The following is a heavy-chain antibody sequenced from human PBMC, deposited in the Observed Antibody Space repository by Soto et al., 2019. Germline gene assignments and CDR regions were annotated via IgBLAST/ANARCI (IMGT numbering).Heavy chain of an antibody. CDR3: AKGQRRLRYSYGYGQPIDY. V-gene: IGHV3-23*01. D-gene: IGHD5-18*01. Sequence: EVQLLESGGGLVQPGGSLRLSCAASGFTFSSYAMSWVRQAPGKGLEWVSAISGSGGSTYYADSVKGRFTISRDNSKNTLYLQMTSLRAEDTAVYYCAKGQRRLRYSYGYGQPIDYWGQGTLVTVSS. J-gene: IGHJ4*02. CDR1: GFTFSSYA. CDR2: ISGSGGST.